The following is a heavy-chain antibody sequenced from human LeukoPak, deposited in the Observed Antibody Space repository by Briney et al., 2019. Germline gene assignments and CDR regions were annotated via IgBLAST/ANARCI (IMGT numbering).Heavy chain of an antibody. CDR1: GGSISSSSYY. CDR3: ARQTGPGIAAAASGNWFDP. Sequence: PSETLSLTCTVSGGSISSSSYYWSWIRQPPGKGLEWIGEINHSGSTNYNPSLKSRVTISVDTSKNQFSLKLSSVTAADTAVYYCARQTGPGIAAAASGNWFDPWGQGTLVTVSS. D-gene: IGHD6-13*01. J-gene: IGHJ5*02. V-gene: IGHV4-39*01. CDR2: INHSGST.